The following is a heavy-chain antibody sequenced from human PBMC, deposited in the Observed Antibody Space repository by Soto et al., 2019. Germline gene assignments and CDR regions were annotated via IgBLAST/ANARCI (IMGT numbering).Heavy chain of an antibody. CDR2: ISYDGSNK. V-gene: IGHV3-30-3*02. Sequence: GGSLRLSCAASGFTFSSYAMHWVRQAPGKGLEWVAVISYDGSNKYYADSVKGRFTISRDNSKNTLFLKMNSLRADDTAVYYCAKDQASGQGSFDSWGQGTLVT. CDR3: AKDQASGQGSFDS. J-gene: IGHJ4*02. CDR1: GFTFSSYA.